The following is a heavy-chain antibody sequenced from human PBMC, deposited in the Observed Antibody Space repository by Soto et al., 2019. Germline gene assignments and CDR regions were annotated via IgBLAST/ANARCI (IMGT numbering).Heavy chain of an antibody. V-gene: IGHV4-34*01. Sequence: QVQLQQWGAGPLRPLETLSLTCGVSGGSFSGYYWAWIRQSPGKGLEWIGEINDRGSINYNPSLTSHVSISVDTSKTHSSLHLRSETAADTAVYYCARESHDILTGPPWVWYFDLWGRGTLVTVSS. CDR3: ARESHDILTGPPWVWYFDL. J-gene: IGHJ2*01. CDR2: INDRGSI. CDR1: GGSFSGYY. D-gene: IGHD3-9*01.